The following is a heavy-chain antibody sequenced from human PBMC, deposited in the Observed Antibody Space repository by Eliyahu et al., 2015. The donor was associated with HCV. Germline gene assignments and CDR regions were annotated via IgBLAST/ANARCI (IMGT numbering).Heavy chain of an antibody. D-gene: IGHD4-17*01. Sequence: EVQLVESGGGLVKPGGSLRLSCAASGFPFISYGMNWVRQAPGKGLEWVSSITSSSTFVYYADSVKGRFTISRDNAKNSLYLQMNSLRAEDTAVYYCARSGDGDYPRDYSMDVWGQGTTVTVSS. CDR3: ARSGDGDYPRDYSMDV. CDR2: ITSSSTFV. CDR1: GFPFISYG. J-gene: IGHJ6*02. V-gene: IGHV3-21*01.